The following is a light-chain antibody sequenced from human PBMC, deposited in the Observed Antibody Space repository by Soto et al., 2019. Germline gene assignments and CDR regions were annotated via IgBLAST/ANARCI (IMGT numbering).Light chain of an antibody. V-gene: IGKV3-20*01. CDR3: QQYGTALYT. Sequence: EIVLTQSPGTLSLSPGERATLSCRASESVDNNYLAWYQQKPGQAPRLRIYAASSRATGIPDRFSGSGSGTDFTLTISRLEPEDFAVYYCQQYGTALYTFGQGTKLEVK. CDR1: ESVDNNY. CDR2: AAS. J-gene: IGKJ2*01.